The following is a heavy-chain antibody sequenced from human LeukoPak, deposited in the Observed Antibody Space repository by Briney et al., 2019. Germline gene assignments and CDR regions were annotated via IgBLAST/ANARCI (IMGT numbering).Heavy chain of an antibody. CDR1: GGTFSSYT. Sequence: ASVKVSCKASGGTFSSYTISWVRQAPGQGLEWMGRLIPILGIANYAQKFQGRVTITADKSTSTAYMELSSLRSEDTAVYYCARVGQQLAFDYWGQGTLVTVSS. J-gene: IGHJ4*02. D-gene: IGHD6-13*01. CDR2: LIPILGIA. CDR3: ARVGQQLAFDY. V-gene: IGHV1-69*02.